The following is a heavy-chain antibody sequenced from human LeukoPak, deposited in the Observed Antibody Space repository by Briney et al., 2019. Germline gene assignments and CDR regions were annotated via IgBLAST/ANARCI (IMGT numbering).Heavy chain of an antibody. D-gene: IGHD3-22*01. CDR2: ISSSSNYK. CDR3: ARHGLYDSTDYWTFQH. J-gene: IGHJ1*01. V-gene: IGHV3-11*06. CDR1: GFTLSDYY. Sequence: GRSLRLSCAASGFTLSDYYMSWIRQAPGNGLEWISYISSSSNYKNYADSVQGRFTISRDNAKSSLYLQMNGLRAVDTAVYYCARHGLYDSTDYWTFQHWGQGTLVTVSS.